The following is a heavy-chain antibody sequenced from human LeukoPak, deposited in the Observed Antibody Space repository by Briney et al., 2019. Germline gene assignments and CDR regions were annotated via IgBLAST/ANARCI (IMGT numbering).Heavy chain of an antibody. CDR1: GNYW. D-gene: IGHD6-19*01. J-gene: IGHJ4*02. V-gene: IGHV3-74*01. Sequence: PGRSLRLSCAASGNYWMHWVRQAPGKGLVWVSHINSDGSWTGYADSVKGRFTISRDNSKNTLYLQMNSLRAEDTAVYYCAKRGVAGYLDYWGQGTLVTVSS. CDR2: INSDGSWT. CDR3: AKRGVAGYLDY.